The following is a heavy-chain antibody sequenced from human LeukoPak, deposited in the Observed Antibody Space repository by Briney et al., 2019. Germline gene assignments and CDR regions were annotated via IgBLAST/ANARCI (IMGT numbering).Heavy chain of an antibody. J-gene: IGHJ4*02. D-gene: IGHD2-21*02. CDR3: AREAAYCGGDCFSD. CDR1: GYTFTGYY. V-gene: IGHV1-18*04. Sequence: ASVKVSCKASGYTFTGYYMHWVRQAPGQGLEWMGWISAYNGNTNYAQKLQGRVTMTTDTSTSTAYMELRSLRSDDTAVYYCAREAAYCGGDCFSDWGQGTLVTVSS. CDR2: ISAYNGNT.